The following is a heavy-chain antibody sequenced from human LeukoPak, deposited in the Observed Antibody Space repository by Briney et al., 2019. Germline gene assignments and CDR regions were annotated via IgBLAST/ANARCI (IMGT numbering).Heavy chain of an antibody. CDR1: GGSFSGYY. Sequence: SETLSLTCAVYGGSFSGYYWSWLRQPPGEGLERIGEINHSGSTNYNPSLKSRVPISVDTTKNQFSLKLSSVTAADTAVYYCARGPRGYSYGYGPAYYYYMDVWGKGTTVTVSS. CDR2: INHSGST. V-gene: IGHV4-34*01. D-gene: IGHD5-18*01. CDR3: ARGPRGYSYGYGPAYYYYMDV. J-gene: IGHJ6*03.